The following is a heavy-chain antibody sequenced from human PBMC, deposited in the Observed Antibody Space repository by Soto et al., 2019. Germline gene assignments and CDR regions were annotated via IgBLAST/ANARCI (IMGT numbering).Heavy chain of an antibody. CDR3: XXXXEYDDNGLDY. Sequence: QVQLVESGGGVVQPGTSLRLSCAASGFSFSSYGMHWVRQAPGKGLEWVAVIVNHGGWKDYAXXVRGRFTISRDNSRXXXXXXXXXXXXXXXXXXXXXXXXEYDDNGLDYWGQGSLVTVSS. CDR1: GFSFSSYG. V-gene: IGHV3-33*01. D-gene: IGHD1-1*01. CDR2: IVNHGGWK. J-gene: IGHJ4*02.